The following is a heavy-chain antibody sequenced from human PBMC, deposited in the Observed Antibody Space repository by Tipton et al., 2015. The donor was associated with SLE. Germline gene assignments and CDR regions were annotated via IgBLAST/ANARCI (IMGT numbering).Heavy chain of an antibody. CDR1: GFTFSSYA. CDR2: ISGSGGST. CDR3: AKWELYSSRAFDI. D-gene: IGHD6-13*01. Sequence: SLRLSCAASGFTFSSYAMSWVRQAPGKGLEWVSAISGSGGSTYYADSVKGRFTISRDNSKNTLYLQMNSLRAEDTAVYYCAKWELYSSRAFDIWGQGTMVTVSS. V-gene: IGHV3-23*01. J-gene: IGHJ3*02.